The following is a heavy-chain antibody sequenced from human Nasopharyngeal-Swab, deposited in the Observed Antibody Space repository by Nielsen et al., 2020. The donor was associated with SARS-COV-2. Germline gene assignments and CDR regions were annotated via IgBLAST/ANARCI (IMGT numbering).Heavy chain of an antibody. CDR2: ISGSGCSK. CDR3: ARDLILTGSAFFDY. V-gene: IGHV3-23*01. D-gene: IGHD3-9*01. J-gene: IGHJ4*02. Sequence: WIRQPPGKGLEWVSAISGSGCSKYYADFVKGRFTISRDNSKNTLYLQMNSLRAEDTAVYYCARDLILTGSAFFDYWGQGTLVTVSS.